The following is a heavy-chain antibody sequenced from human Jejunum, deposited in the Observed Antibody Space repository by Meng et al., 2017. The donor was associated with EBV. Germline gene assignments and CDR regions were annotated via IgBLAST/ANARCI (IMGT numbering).Heavy chain of an antibody. CDR2: INHSGST. J-gene: IGHJ4*02. D-gene: IGHD3-16*02. Sequence: QVQLQQWGAGLLKPSETLSLTCAVYRGSFSGYYWSWLRQHPGKGLEWIGEINHSGSTNYNPSLRSRVTISVETSKNQFSLRLNSVTAADTAVYYCARVAFSYTTRSLDSWGQGTLVTVFS. CDR1: RGSFSGYY. V-gene: IGHV4-34*02. CDR3: ARVAFSYTTRSLDS.